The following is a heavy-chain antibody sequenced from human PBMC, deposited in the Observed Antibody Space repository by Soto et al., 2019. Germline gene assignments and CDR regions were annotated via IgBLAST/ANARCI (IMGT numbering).Heavy chain of an antibody. CDR2: IYYSGNT. V-gene: IGHV4-39*01. Sequence: SETLSLTCTVSGGSVYSDGYYWGWIRQSPGKGLEWIGNIYYSGNTYYNPSLQSRVTISIDTSRNQFSLKLTSVTAADTAVYYCARRSRGRYYNYWGRGSLVTVSS. CDR1: GGSVYSDGYY. CDR3: ARRSRGRYYNY. D-gene: IGHD1-26*01. J-gene: IGHJ4*02.